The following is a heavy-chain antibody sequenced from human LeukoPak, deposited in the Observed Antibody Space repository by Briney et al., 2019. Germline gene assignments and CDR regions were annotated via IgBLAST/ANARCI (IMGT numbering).Heavy chain of an antibody. D-gene: IGHD2-15*01. V-gene: IGHV3-23*01. CDR2: ISPSDGT. Sequence: GGSLRLSCAPSGLTFSSYAMNWVRQAPGKGLEWVSAISPSDGTYYADSVKGRFTISRDNSKNTLYLQMNSLRAEDTAVYYCAKDWAAPQTPRGYFDYWGQGTLVTVSS. CDR3: AKDWAAPQTPRGYFDY. CDR1: GLTFSSYA. J-gene: IGHJ4*02.